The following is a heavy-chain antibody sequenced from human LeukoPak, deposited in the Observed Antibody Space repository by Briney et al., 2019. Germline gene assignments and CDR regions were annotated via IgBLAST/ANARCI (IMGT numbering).Heavy chain of an antibody. J-gene: IGHJ3*02. CDR3: ARTPPIFGPVVGAFDI. CDR1: GGIFSSYA. CDR2: IIPIFGTA. D-gene: IGHD3-3*01. V-gene: IGHV1-69*13. Sequence: SVKVSCKASGGIFSSYAISWVRQAPGQGLEGMGGIIPIFGTANYAQKFQGRVTITADESTSTAYMELSSLRSEDTAVYYCARTPPIFGPVVGAFDIWGQGTMVTVSS.